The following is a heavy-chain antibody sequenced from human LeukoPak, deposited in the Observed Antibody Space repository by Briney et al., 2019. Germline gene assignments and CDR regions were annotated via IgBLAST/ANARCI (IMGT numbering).Heavy chain of an antibody. CDR3: ARHGTPRGYYDFWSGPTENWFDP. Sequence: SETLSLTCTVSGGSISSYYWSWIRQPPGKGLEWIGYIYYSGSTNYNPSLKSRVTISVDTSKNQFSLKLSSVTAADTAVYYCARHGTPRGYYDFWSGPTENWFDPWGQGTLVAVSS. CDR1: GGSISSYY. V-gene: IGHV4-59*08. J-gene: IGHJ5*02. D-gene: IGHD3-3*01. CDR2: IYYSGST.